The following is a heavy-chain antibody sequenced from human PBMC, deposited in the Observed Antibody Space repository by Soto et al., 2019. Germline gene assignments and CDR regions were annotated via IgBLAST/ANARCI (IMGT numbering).Heavy chain of an antibody. J-gene: IGHJ4*02. D-gene: IGHD6-19*01. V-gene: IGHV4-59*11. CDR2: IYYSGST. CDR3: ARNEWLDFLFDY. Sequence: PSETLPLTCTVSGGTISNHYWSCIRQPPGKGLEWIGYIYYSGSTNYTPSLKSRVTISVDTSKNQFSLKLSSVTAADTAVYYCARNEWLDFLFDYWGQGTLVIVSS. CDR1: GGTISNHY.